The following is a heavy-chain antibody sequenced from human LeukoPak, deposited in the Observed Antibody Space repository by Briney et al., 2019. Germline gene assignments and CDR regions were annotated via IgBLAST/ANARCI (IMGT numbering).Heavy chain of an antibody. J-gene: IGHJ4*02. Sequence: SETLSLTCTVSGGSINSSSYYWGWLRQPPGKGLEWIGSIYYSGSTYYNPSLKSRVTISVDTSKNQFSLKLSSVTAADTAVYYCARELLGAPYYFDYWGQGTLVTVSS. V-gene: IGHV4-39*07. CDR1: GGSINSSSYY. CDR3: ARELLGAPYYFDY. D-gene: IGHD3-3*01. CDR2: IYYSGST.